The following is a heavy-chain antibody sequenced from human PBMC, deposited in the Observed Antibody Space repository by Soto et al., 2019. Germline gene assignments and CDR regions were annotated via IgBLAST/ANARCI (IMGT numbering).Heavy chain of an antibody. CDR3: ASHYDMWSGYLSPVDY. V-gene: IGHV3-11*01. J-gene: IGHJ4*02. Sequence: QVQLVESGGDLVMPGGSLRLSCAASGYTFSDYYISWIRQAPGKGLEWISYIDTSGTKIYYADSVKGRYTITRDNAKNSLYLEMNSLRDEDTAVYYCASHYDMWSGYLSPVDYWGQGTLVTVSS. CDR2: IDTSGTKI. D-gene: IGHD3-3*01. CDR1: GYTFSDYY.